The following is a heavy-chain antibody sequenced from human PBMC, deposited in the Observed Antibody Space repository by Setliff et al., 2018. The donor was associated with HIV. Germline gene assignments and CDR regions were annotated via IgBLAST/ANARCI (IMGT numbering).Heavy chain of an antibody. CDR1: GFTFRTFA. J-gene: IGHJ4*02. CDR3: VRDRMEYSVGYYFDS. V-gene: IGHV3-30*07. D-gene: IGHD4-4*01. CDR2: IRYDGSNK. Sequence: PGGSLRLSCVASGFTFRTFAMHWVRQAPGKGLEWVSVIRYDGSNKYYADSVKGRFTISRDNAKNTVYLQINSLRVEDTALYYCVRDRMEYSVGYYFDSWGQGTLVTVSS.